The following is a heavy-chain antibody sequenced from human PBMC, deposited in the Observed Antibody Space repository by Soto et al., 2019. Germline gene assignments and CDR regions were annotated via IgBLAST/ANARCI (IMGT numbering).Heavy chain of an antibody. CDR2: IIPIFGTA. J-gene: IGHJ6*02. V-gene: IGHV1-69*01. CDR3: ARGSQQWLDPITYYYGMDV. D-gene: IGHD6-19*01. Sequence: QVQLVQSGAEVKKPGSSVKVSCKASGGTFSSYAISWVRQAPGQGLEWMGGIIPIFGTANYAQKFQGRVTITADESTSTAYMELSSLRSEYTAVYYCARGSQQWLDPITYYYGMDVWGQGTTVTVSS. CDR1: GGTFSSYA.